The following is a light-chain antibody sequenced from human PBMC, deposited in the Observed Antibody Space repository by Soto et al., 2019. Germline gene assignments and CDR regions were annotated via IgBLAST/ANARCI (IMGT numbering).Light chain of an antibody. CDR1: QSVRSSF. CDR2: GAS. J-gene: IGKJ4*01. Sequence: EIVMTQSPATLSVSPGERATLSCRASQSVRSSFLAWYQQKPGQAPSLLIYGASTRATGIPARFSGSGSGKEFTLTINSLQSEDFAVYYFQQYSNWPLTFGGGTKVDLK. V-gene: IGKV3-15*01. CDR3: QQYSNWPLT.